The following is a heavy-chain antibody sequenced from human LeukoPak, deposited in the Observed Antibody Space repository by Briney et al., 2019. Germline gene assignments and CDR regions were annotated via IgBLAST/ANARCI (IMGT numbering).Heavy chain of an antibody. D-gene: IGHD4/OR15-4a*01. CDR3: VRIPNSANFPNWPDP. V-gene: IGHV3-21*01. CDR2: ISSTSDYI. CDR1: GFIFSSST. J-gene: IGHJ5*02. Sequence: TGESLRLSCAASGFIFSSSTMNWVRRAPGKGLEWVSSISSTSDYIYYADSVRGRFTISRDNAKNALYLQMNSLRAEDTAVYYCVRIPNSANFPNWPDPWGQGTLVTVSS.